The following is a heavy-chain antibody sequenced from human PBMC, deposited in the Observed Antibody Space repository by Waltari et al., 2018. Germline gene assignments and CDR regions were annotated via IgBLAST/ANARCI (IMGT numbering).Heavy chain of an antibody. D-gene: IGHD4-17*01. CDR1: GGPFSSYA. J-gene: IGHJ5*02. V-gene: IGHV1-69*04. Sequence: QVQLVQSGAEVKKPGSSVKVSCKAAGGPFSSYALSWVRPAPGQGLEWMGGISPILGIANYAQKFQGRVTITADESTSTAYMELSSLRSEDTAVYYCARDLTTVTEGGNWFDPWGQGTLVTVSS. CDR3: ARDLTTVTEGGNWFDP. CDR2: ISPILGIA.